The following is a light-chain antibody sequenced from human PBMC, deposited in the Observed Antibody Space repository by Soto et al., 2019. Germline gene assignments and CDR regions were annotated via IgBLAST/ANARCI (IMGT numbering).Light chain of an antibody. CDR1: QSVSSSY. V-gene: IGKV3-20*01. J-gene: IGKJ3*01. CDR3: QQGFT. CDR2: GAS. Sequence: EIVFTQSPVTLSLSPGERATLSCRASQSVSSSYLAWYQQKPGQAPRLLIYGASSTATGIPDMFSGSGSRTDFTPTISGLEPEDFAVYYCQQGFTVGTGTKGVI.